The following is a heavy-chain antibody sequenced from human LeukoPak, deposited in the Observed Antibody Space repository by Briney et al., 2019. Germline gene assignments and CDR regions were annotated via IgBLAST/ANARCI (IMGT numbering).Heavy chain of an antibody. CDR1: GFTFSSYG. CDR2: ISYDGSNK. D-gene: IGHD2-15*01. V-gene: IGHV3-30*18. J-gene: IGHJ4*02. Sequence: GGSLRLSCAASGFTFSSYGMHWVRQAPGKGLEWVAVISYDGSNKYYADSVKGRFTISRDNSKNTLYLQMNSLRAEDTAVYYCAKGHRKPKPCSGGSCYSEDYFDYWGQGTLVTVSS. CDR3: AKGHRKPKPCSGGSCYSEDYFDY.